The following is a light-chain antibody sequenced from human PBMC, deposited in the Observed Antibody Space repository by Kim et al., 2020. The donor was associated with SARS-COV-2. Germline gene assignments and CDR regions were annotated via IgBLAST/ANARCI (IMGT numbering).Light chain of an antibody. J-gene: IGLJ1*01. Sequence: GQSITVTCTGTSSDVGYSNSVSWYQQHPGKAPNLIMYDDSERASGVSSRFSGSQSGNTASLTISGLRAEDEADYYCNSHTTSSTYVFGSGTKVTVL. CDR1: SSDVGYSNS. V-gene: IGLV2-14*04. CDR2: DDS. CDR3: NSHTTSSTYV.